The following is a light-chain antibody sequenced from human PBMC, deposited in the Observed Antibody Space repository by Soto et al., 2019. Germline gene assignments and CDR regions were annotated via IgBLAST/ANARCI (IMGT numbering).Light chain of an antibody. CDR1: QSVSNNY. V-gene: IGKV3-20*01. CDR3: QQYGSSCT. Sequence: EIVLTQSPGTLSLSPGERATLSCRASQSVSNNYLAWYQQKPGQAPRLLIYGASNRATGIPDRFSGSGSGTDFTLTISRLEPEDVAVYYCQQYGSSCTFGQGNKVEIK. J-gene: IGKJ1*01. CDR2: GAS.